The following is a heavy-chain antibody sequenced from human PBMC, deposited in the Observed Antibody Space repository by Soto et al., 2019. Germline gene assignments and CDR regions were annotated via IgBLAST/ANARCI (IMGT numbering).Heavy chain of an antibody. Sequence: GASVKVSCKASGGTFSSYAISWVRQSPGQGLEWMGGIIPIFGTANYAQKFQGRVTITADESTSTAYMELSSLRSEDMAVYYCARDHAYCGGDCYSGIPWFDPWGQGTLVTVSS. V-gene: IGHV1-69*13. CDR2: IIPIFGTA. D-gene: IGHD2-21*02. CDR3: ARDHAYCGGDCYSGIPWFDP. CDR1: GGTFSSYA. J-gene: IGHJ5*02.